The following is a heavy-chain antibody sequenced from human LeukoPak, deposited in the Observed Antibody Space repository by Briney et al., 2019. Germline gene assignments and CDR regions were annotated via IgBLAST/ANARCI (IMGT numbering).Heavy chain of an antibody. J-gene: IGHJ5*02. Sequence: SETLSLTCTVSGGSISSSSYYWGWIRQPPGKGLEWIGSIYYSGSTYYNPSLKSRVTISVDTSKNQLSLKLSSVTAADTAVYYCARSVVVVPAAIYWFDPWGQGTLVTVSS. CDR2: IYYSGST. CDR1: GGSISSSSYY. D-gene: IGHD2-2*01. CDR3: ARSVVVVPAAIYWFDP. V-gene: IGHV4-39*01.